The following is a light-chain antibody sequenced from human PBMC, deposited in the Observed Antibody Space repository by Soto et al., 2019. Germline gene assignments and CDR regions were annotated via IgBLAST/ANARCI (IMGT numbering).Light chain of an antibody. CDR2: DAS. V-gene: IGKV1-5*01. CDR3: QQYNSYPWT. Sequence: DIQMTRSPSTLPASVGYTVTITCQASQNISSWLAWYQQKSGKAPQVLIYDASSLESGVPSRFSGSGSGTEFTLTISSLQPDDFATYYCQQYNSYPWTFGQGTKVDI. CDR1: QNISSW. J-gene: IGKJ1*01.